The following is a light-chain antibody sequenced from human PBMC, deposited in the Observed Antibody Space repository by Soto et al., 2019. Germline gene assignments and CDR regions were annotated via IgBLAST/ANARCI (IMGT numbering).Light chain of an antibody. CDR1: SSNIGSNN. V-gene: IGLV1-44*01. CDR3: AGWDDSLSDVV. Sequence: QAVVTQPPSASGTPGQRVTISCSGSSSNIGSNNVNWYRQSPGTAPKVLIYGNNQRPSGVPDRFSGSKSGTSASLAISGLQSEDEALYYCAGWDDSLSDVVFGGGTKLTVL. CDR2: GNN. J-gene: IGLJ2*01.